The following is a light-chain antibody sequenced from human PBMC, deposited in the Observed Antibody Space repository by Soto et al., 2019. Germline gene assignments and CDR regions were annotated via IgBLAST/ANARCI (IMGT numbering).Light chain of an antibody. Sequence: EIVLTQSPGTLSLSPGERATLSCRASQSVSSSFFAWYQQTPGQPPTLLIYGASTRATGIPDRFSGSGSGTDFTLTISRLEPEDSGVYYCQQYGSSPWTFGQGTKLEIK. CDR3: QQYGSSPWT. J-gene: IGKJ1*01. CDR1: QSVSSSF. V-gene: IGKV3-20*01. CDR2: GAS.